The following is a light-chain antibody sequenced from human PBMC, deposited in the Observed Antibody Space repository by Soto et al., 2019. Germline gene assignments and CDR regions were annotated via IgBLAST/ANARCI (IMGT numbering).Light chain of an antibody. CDR2: GAS. J-gene: IGKJ4*01. CDR3: EQNHNWSFLT. V-gene: IGKV3-15*01. Sequence: EMVMTQSPATLSVSPGDGATLSCRASQSISNNLVWYQHKPGQAPRLLMYGASTRATGVPARFTGSGSGTQFTLTISSLQSEDFAVYYCEQNHNWSFLTFGGGTKVEIK. CDR1: QSISNN.